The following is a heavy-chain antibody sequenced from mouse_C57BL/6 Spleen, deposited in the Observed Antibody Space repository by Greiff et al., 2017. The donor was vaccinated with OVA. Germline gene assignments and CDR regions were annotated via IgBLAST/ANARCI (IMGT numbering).Heavy chain of an antibody. V-gene: IGHV1-15*01. J-gene: IGHJ3*01. CDR2: IDPETGGT. CDR1: GYTFTDYE. D-gene: IGHD2-5*01. Sequence: QVQLQQSGAELVRPGASVTLSCKASGYTFTDYEMHWVKQTPVHGLEWIGAIDPETGGTAYNQKFKGKAILTADKSSSTAYMELRSLTSEDSAVYYCARNYYSNDWLAYWGQGTLVTVSA. CDR3: ARNYYSNDWLAY.